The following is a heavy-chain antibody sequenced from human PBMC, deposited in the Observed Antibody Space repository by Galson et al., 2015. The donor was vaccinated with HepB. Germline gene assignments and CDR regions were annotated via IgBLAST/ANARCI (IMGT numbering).Heavy chain of an antibody. J-gene: IGHJ3*02. D-gene: IGHD3-22*01. Sequence: SLRLSCAASGFTLSSYAMHWVRQSPGKGLEWVAVISYDGSNKYYADSVKGRFTISRDNSKNTLYLQMNSLRAEDTAVYYCARVRDSSGYYLDAFDIWGQGTMVTVSS. CDR3: ARVRDSSGYYLDAFDI. V-gene: IGHV3-30*04. CDR2: ISYDGSNK. CDR1: GFTLSSYA.